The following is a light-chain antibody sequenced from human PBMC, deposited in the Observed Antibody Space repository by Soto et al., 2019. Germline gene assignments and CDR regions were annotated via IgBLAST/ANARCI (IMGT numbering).Light chain of an antibody. V-gene: IGKV3-15*01. CDR1: QTVSSS. Sequence: ELVLTQSPGTLSLSPGERANLSCRASQTVSSSLAWYQQKPGQAPRLLIYGASTRATGFPARFSGSGSGTEFTLTISSLQSEDFAVYYCQQYNGWPITFGQGTRLEIK. CDR3: QQYNGWPIT. J-gene: IGKJ5*01. CDR2: GAS.